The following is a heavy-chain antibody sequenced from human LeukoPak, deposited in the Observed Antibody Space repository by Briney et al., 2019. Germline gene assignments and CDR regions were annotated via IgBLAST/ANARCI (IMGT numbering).Heavy chain of an antibody. Sequence: SETLSLTCTVSGGSISSSSYYWGWIRQPPGEGLEWIGSIYYSGSTYYNPSLKSRVTISVDTSKNQFSLKLSSVTAADTAVYYCASLFSGSLDYYYYMDVWGKGTTVTVSS. J-gene: IGHJ6*03. CDR1: GGSISSSSYY. CDR2: IYYSGST. CDR3: ASLFSGSLDYYYYMDV. V-gene: IGHV4-39*07. D-gene: IGHD1-26*01.